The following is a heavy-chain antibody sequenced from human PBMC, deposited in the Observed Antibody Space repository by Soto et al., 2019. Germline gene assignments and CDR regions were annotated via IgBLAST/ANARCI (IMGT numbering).Heavy chain of an antibody. D-gene: IGHD3-3*02. V-gene: IGHV4-4*02. CDR1: GDSISSNTW. J-gene: IGHJ4*02. CDR2: IYHSGKT. Sequence: QVQLQESGPGLVKPSETLSLTCAVSGDSISSNTWWSWVRQSPGKGLEWIGEIYHSGKTNYKASLKSRVPISIDKSKNQLSLNPTSVTAADTAVYYCASRPAYISGKDYWGQGTLVTVSS. CDR3: ASRPAYISGKDY.